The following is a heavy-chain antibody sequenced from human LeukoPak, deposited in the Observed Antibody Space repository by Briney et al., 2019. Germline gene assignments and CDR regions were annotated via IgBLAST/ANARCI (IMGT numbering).Heavy chain of an antibody. D-gene: IGHD2-21*02. CDR2: ISSSSSYI. CDR3: AKAVRSGGDQ. CDR1: GFTFSSYS. Sequence: PGGSLRLSCAASGFTFSSYSMNWVRQAPGKGLEWVSSISSSSSYIYYADSVRGRFTISRDNSKNTLYLQMNSLRAEDTAIYYCAKAVRSGGDQWGQGTLVTVSS. V-gene: IGHV3-21*04. J-gene: IGHJ4*02.